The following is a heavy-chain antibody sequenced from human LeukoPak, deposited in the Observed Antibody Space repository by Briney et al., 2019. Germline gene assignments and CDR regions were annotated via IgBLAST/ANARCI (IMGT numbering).Heavy chain of an antibody. CDR2: FCATDGRA. J-gene: IGHJ3*01. Sequence: GGSLTLSCAASGFPVSSYGMTWVRQAPGKGLEWVSAFCATDGRAQYAESVRRRFNISRDNSKNSLYLQMNSLRGEDTAVYFCAKARIAAAGTGAFDVWGQGTMVTVSS. CDR1: GFPVSSYG. CDR3: AKARIAAAGTGAFDV. V-gene: IGHV3-23*01. D-gene: IGHD6-13*01.